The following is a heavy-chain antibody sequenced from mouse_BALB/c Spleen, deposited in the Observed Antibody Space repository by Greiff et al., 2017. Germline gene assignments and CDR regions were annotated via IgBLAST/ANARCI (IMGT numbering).Heavy chain of an antibody. V-gene: IGHV5-6-5*01. CDR2: ISSGGST. Sequence: EVKLMESGGGLVKPGGSLKLSCAASGFTFSSYAMSWVRQTPEKRLEWVASISSGGSTYYPDSVKGRFTISRDNARNILYLQMSSLRSEDTAMYYCARDGSSRAWFAYWGQGTLVTVSA. D-gene: IGHD1-1*01. CDR3: ARDGSSRAWFAY. CDR1: GFTFSSYA. J-gene: IGHJ3*01.